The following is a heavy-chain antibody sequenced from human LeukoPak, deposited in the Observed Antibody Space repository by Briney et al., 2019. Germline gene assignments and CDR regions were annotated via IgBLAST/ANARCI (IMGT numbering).Heavy chain of an antibody. CDR2: INHSGST. CDR1: GGSFSGYY. J-gene: IGHJ4*02. Sequence: KSSETLSLTCAVYGGSFSGYYWSWIRQPPGKGLEWIGEINHSGSTNYNPSLKSRVTISVDTSKNQFSLKLSSVTAADTAVYYCARGYFDQPSSYWGQGTLVTVSS. D-gene: IGHD3-9*01. V-gene: IGHV4-34*01. CDR3: ARGYFDQPSSY.